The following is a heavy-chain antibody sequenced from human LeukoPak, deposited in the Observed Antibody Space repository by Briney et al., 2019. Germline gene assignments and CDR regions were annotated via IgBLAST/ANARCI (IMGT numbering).Heavy chain of an antibody. CDR1: GGSISSGSYY. Sequence: PSETLSLTCTVSGGSISSGSYYWSWIRQPAGKGLEWIGRIYTSGSTNYNPSLKSRVTISVDTFKNQFSLKLSSVTAADTAVYYCARDVPPMALRYFGDAFDIWGQGTMVTVSS. D-gene: IGHD3-9*01. V-gene: IGHV4-61*02. CDR3: ARDVPPMALRYFGDAFDI. CDR2: IYTSGST. J-gene: IGHJ3*02.